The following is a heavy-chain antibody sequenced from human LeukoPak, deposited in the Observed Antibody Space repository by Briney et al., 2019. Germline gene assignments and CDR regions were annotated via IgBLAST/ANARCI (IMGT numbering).Heavy chain of an antibody. V-gene: IGHV4-39*01. Sequence: PSETLSLTCTVSGGSISSSSYYWGWIRQPPGKGLEWIGSIDYSGSTYYNPSLKSRVTISADTSKKQSSLKLSSVTAADTAVYYCARTRDSSSWYNFDSWGQGTLVTVSS. J-gene: IGHJ4*02. D-gene: IGHD6-13*01. CDR3: ARTRDSSSWYNFDS. CDR2: IDYSGST. CDR1: GGSISSSSYY.